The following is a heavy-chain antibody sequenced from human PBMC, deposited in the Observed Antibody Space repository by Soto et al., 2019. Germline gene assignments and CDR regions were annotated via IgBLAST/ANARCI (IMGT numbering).Heavy chain of an antibody. V-gene: IGHV3-9*01. J-gene: IGHJ4*02. D-gene: IGHD2-15*01. Sequence: PGGSLRLSCAASGFTFDDYAMHWVRQAPGKGLEWVSGISWNSGSIGYADSVKGRFTISRDNAKNSLYLRMNSLRAEDTALYYCANGGYWGQGTLVTVSS. CDR2: ISWNSGSI. CDR3: ANGGY. CDR1: GFTFDDYA.